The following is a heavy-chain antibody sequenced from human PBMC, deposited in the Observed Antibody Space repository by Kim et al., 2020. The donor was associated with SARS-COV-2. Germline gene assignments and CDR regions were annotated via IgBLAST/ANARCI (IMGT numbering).Heavy chain of an antibody. D-gene: IGHD3-22*01. CDR1: GGSISSSSYY. CDR3: ARLGPSSGYQRDFDY. J-gene: IGHJ4*02. CDR2: IYYSGST. Sequence: SETLSLTCTVSGGSISSSSYYWGWIRQPPGKGLEWIGSIYYSGSTYYNPSLKSRVTISVDTSKNQFSLKLSSVTAADTAVYYCARLGPSSGYQRDFDYWGQGTLVTVSS. V-gene: IGHV4-39*01.